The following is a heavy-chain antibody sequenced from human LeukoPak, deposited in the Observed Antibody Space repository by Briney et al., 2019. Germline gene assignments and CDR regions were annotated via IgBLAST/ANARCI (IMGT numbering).Heavy chain of an antibody. CDR2: INHSGST. CDR3: ASQGHHGKIVGTTLSYFYMDV. CDR1: GGSFSGYY. Sequence: SETLSLTCGVYGGSFSGYYRSWIRQPPGKGLEWIGEINHSGSTNYNPSLKSRVTISVDTSKNQFSLKLSSVTAADTAFYYCASQGHHGKIVGTTLSYFYMDVWGKGTTVTVSS. V-gene: IGHV4-34*01. D-gene: IGHD1-26*01. J-gene: IGHJ6*03.